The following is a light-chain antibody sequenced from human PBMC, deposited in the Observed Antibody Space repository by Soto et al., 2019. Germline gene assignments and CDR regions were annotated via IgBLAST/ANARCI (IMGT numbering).Light chain of an antibody. V-gene: IGLV1-51*01. CDR1: TSKIGNSY. Sequence: QSVLTQPPSVSAAPGQKVTISCSGSTSKIGNSYVSWYQQLPGTAPKLLIYDNNKRPSGIPDRFSGSKSGTSATLGITGLQTGDEADYYCGTWDSSLSAMVFGGGTKLTVL. CDR2: DNN. J-gene: IGLJ2*01. CDR3: GTWDSSLSAMV.